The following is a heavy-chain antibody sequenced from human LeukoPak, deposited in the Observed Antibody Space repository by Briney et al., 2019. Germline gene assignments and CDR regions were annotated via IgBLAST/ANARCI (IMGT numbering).Heavy chain of an antibody. Sequence: AGGSLRLSCAASGFTFSSYAMSWVRQAPGKGLEWVSAISGSGGSTYYADSVKGRFTISRDNSKNTLYLQMNSLRAEDTAVYYCAKDQDSVVVPAAPPYYYYGMDVWGQGTTVTVSS. D-gene: IGHD2-2*01. J-gene: IGHJ6*02. CDR1: GFTFSSYA. V-gene: IGHV3-23*01. CDR2: ISGSGGST. CDR3: AKDQDSVVVPAAPPYYYYGMDV.